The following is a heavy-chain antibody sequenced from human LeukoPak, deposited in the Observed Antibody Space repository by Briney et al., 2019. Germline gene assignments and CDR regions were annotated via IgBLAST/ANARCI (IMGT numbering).Heavy chain of an antibody. CDR1: GFTFTSYA. J-gene: IGHJ3*01. V-gene: IGHV3-23*01. D-gene: IGHD3-22*01. CDR3: ARRPRDTSGYYLGAFHD. CDR2: IGASGADT. Sequence: GGSLRLSCAASGFTFTSYAMTWVRQAPGKGLEWVSVIGASGADTYHSDSVKGRFTVSRDNSQNTLFLHMSSLRAEDTAVYFCARRPRDTSGYYLGAFHDWGQGTTVTVSS.